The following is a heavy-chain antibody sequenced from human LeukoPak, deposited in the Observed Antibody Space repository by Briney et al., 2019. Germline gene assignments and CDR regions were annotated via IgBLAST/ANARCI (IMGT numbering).Heavy chain of an antibody. V-gene: IGHV4-61*01. CDR1: GGSISRSSYY. J-gene: IGHJ5*02. Sequence: SETLSLTCTVSGGSISRSSYYWSWIRQPPGKGLEWIGYIYYSGSTNYNPSLKSRVTISVDTSKNQFSLKLSSVTAADTAVYYCARGGNYWPQWWFDPWGRGTLVSVSS. D-gene: IGHD1-26*01. CDR2: IYYSGST. CDR3: ARGGNYWPQWWFDP.